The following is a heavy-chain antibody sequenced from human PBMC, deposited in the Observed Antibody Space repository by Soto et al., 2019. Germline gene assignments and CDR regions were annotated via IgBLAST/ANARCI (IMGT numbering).Heavy chain of an antibody. J-gene: IGHJ4*02. Sequence: EVQLLESGGGLTQPGGSLRLSYAASGFTFSSSAMNWVRQAPGKGLVWLASISGRGSSTFYADSVKGRFTISRDNSNNTLYLQMNSLRAEDTAVYYCAKDSHYFGSGSLDYWGQGTLVTVSS. V-gene: IGHV3-23*01. CDR3: AKDSHYFGSGSLDY. CDR1: GFTFSSSA. D-gene: IGHD3-10*01. CDR2: ISGRGSST.